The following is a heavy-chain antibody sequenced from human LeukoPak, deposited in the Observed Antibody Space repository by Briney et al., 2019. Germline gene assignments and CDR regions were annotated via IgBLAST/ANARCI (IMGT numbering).Heavy chain of an antibody. CDR1: GFTFNNYA. J-gene: IGHJ4*02. CDR3: WAVAGTEYIDY. Sequence: GGSLRLSCAASGFTFNNYAMHWVRQAPGKGLEWVAVLSYDGSDKYYVDSVKGRFTISRDNSKNTLYLQMNSLRAEDTAVYYCWAVAGTEYIDYWGQGTLVTVSS. CDR2: LSYDGSDK. D-gene: IGHD6-19*01. V-gene: IGHV3-30*03.